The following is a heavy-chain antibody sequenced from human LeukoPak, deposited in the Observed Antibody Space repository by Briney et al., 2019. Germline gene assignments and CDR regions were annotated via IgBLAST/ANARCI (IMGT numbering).Heavy chain of an antibody. V-gene: IGHV3-30*04. CDR3: ARASANYDILTGYYYFDY. CDR1: GFTFSSYA. Sequence: PGGSLRLPCAASGFTFSSYAMHWVRQAPGKGLEWVAVISYDGSNKYYADSVKGRFTISRDNPKNTLYLQMNSLRAEDTAVYYCARASANYDILTGYYYFDYWGQGTLVTVSS. CDR2: ISYDGSNK. J-gene: IGHJ4*02. D-gene: IGHD3-9*01.